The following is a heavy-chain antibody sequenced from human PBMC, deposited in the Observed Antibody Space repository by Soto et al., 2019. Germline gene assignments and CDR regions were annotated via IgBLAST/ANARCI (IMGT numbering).Heavy chain of an antibody. D-gene: IGHD6-19*01. J-gene: IGHJ6*02. CDR3: GRDRNGGWFHMDV. CDR2: IWSDGNKE. CDR1: GFPFWHYG. Sequence: QVQLVESGGGVVQPGRSLRLSCVGSGFPFWHYGMHWVRQAPGKGLEWVAVIWSDGNKESYADSVKGRFAISRDNSKDTLYLEMNSLLVVDTAVYFCGRDRNGGWFHMDVWGQGTTFSVSS. V-gene: IGHV3-33*01.